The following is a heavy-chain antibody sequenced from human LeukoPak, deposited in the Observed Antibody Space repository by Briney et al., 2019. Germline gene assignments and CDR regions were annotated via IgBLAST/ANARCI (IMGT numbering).Heavy chain of an antibody. D-gene: IGHD3-9*01. J-gene: IGHJ3*02. V-gene: IGHV1-18*01. CDR2: ISAYNGNT. CDR3: ARDSGEYYDILTGYADAFDI. CDR1: GYTFTSYG. Sequence: ASVTVSFKASGYTFTSYGISWVRQAPGQGLAWMGWISAYNGNTNYAQKLQGRVTMTTDTSTSTAYMELRSLRSDDTAVYYCARDSGEYYDILTGYADAFDIWGQGTMVTVSS.